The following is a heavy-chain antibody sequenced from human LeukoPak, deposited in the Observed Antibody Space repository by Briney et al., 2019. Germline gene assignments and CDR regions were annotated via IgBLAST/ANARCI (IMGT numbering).Heavy chain of an antibody. J-gene: IGHJ4*02. CDR2: IKQDGSQQ. Sequence: GGSLRLSCAVSGFTFSSDWMTWVRQAPGKGLEWVASIKQDGSQQFYVDSVKGRFTISRDNAKNSLYLQMYSLRAEDTSVYYCARIYYDYVWGSQRPFYFDYWGQGTLVTVSP. CDR3: ARIYYDYVWGSQRPFYFDY. CDR1: GFTFSSDW. D-gene: IGHD3-16*01. V-gene: IGHV3-7*01.